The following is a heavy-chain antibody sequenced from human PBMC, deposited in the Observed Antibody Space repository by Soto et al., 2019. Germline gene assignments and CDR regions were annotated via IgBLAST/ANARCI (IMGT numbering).Heavy chain of an antibody. J-gene: IGHJ3*02. V-gene: IGHV3-30*18. Sequence: QAQLVESGGGVVQPGRSLRLSCAASGFTFSTYGMHWVRQVSGTGLEWVAVISYDGSDKYYVDSVKGRFIVSRDNSKNKLRLQRNCLRVEYTAMDGCAKARESLAGHSTFDIGGKGPMVT. CDR3: AKARESLAGHSTFDI. CDR2: ISYDGSDK. D-gene: IGHD6-19*01. CDR1: GFTFSTYG.